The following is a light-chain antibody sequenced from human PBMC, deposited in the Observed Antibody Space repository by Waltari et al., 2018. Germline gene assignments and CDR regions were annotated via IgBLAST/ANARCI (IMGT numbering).Light chain of an antibody. CDR3: AAWDDSLNGMV. V-gene: IGLV1-44*01. CDR1: SSTIGSNH. J-gene: IGLJ3*02. CDR2: SND. Sequence: QSVLTQPPSTSGTPGPRFTISCSASSSTIGSNHVPWYQHLPGPAPRLLIFSNDQRPSGVPDRFSGSKSGTSASLAISGLQSDDESDYFCAAWDDSLNGMVFGGGTHLTVL.